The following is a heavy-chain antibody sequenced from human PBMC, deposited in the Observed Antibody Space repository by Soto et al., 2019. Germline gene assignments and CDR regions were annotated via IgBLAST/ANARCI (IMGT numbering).Heavy chain of an antibody. J-gene: IGHJ4*02. V-gene: IGHV4-34*01. CDR2: INHSGST. CDR3: ARRTRRSITIFGVVINNGVDY. CDR1: GGSFSGYY. D-gene: IGHD3-3*01. Sequence: SETLSLTCAVYGGSFSGYYWSWIRQPPGKGLEWIGEINHSGSTNYNPSLKSRVTISVDTSKNQFSLKLSSVTAADTAVYYCARRTRRSITIFGVVINNGVDYWGQGTLVTVSS.